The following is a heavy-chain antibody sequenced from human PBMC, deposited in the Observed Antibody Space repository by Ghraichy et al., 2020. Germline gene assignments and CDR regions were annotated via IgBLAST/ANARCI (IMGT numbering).Heavy chain of an antibody. D-gene: IGHD2-8*01. J-gene: IGHJ3*01. CDR1: GFTFSNYA. Sequence: GGSLRLSCAVSGFTFSNYAMRWVRQAPGKGLEWVSSISGSGGYTYYADSVKGRFTISRDNSKATLYLQMSSLRAEDTAGYYCAKDTRLRLTNGGGFDVWGQGTMVTVPS. CDR2: ISGSGGYT. V-gene: IGHV3-23*01. CDR3: AKDTRLRLTNGGGFDV.